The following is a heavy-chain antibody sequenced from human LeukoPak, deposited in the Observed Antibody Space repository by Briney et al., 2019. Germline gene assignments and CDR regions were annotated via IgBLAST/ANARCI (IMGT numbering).Heavy chain of an antibody. CDR2: IYTSGST. CDR1: GGSISSGSYY. CDR3: AREARYFDWLLGD. J-gene: IGHJ4*02. V-gene: IGHV4-61*02. Sequence: SETLSLTCTVSGGSISSGSYYWSWIRQPAGKGLEWIGRIYTSGSTNYNPSLKSRVTISVDTSKNQFSLKLSSVTAADTAVYYCAREARYFDWLLGDWGQGTLVTVSS. D-gene: IGHD3-9*01.